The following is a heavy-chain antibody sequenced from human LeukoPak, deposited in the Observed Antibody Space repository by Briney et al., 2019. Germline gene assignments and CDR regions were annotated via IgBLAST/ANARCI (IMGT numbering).Heavy chain of an antibody. CDR2: IDHSGST. V-gene: IGHV4-4*02. CDR1: GGSISSSNW. J-gene: IGHJ4*02. CDR3: ARTGYSSGWPLGYYFDY. Sequence: PSETLSLTCAVSGGSISSSNWWSWVRQPPGKGLEWIGEIDHSGSTNYNPSLKSRVTISIDKSKNQFSLKLSSVTAADTAVYYCARTGYSSGWPLGYYFDYWGQGTLVTVSS. D-gene: IGHD6-19*01.